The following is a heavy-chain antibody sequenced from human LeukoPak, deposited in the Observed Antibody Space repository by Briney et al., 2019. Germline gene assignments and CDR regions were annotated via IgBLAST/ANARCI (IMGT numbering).Heavy chain of an antibody. D-gene: IGHD3-22*01. Sequence: GESLKVSCKSSGYSFTSYWIAWVRQMPGKSLEWMRIIYPGDSDTRYSPSFQGQVTISADKSISTAYLQWSSLKASDTAMYYCARRAIIVGFDMWGQGTVVTASS. CDR1: GYSFTSYW. J-gene: IGHJ3*02. CDR3: ARRAIIVGFDM. CDR2: IYPGDSDT. V-gene: IGHV5-51*01.